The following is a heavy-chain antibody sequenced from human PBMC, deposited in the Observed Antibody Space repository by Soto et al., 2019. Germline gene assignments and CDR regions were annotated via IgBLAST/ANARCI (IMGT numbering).Heavy chain of an antibody. V-gene: IGHV3-23*01. J-gene: IGHJ4*02. CDR1: GFTFSSYA. CDR2: ISGSGGST. D-gene: IGHD6-19*01. Sequence: PGGSLRLSCAASGFTFSSYAMSWVRQAPGKGLEWVSAISGSGGSTYYADSVKGRFTISRDNSKNTLYLQMNSLRAEDTAVYYCAKWPVGFIAASSGWSYFDYWGQGTLVTVSS. CDR3: AKWPVGFIAASSGWSYFDY.